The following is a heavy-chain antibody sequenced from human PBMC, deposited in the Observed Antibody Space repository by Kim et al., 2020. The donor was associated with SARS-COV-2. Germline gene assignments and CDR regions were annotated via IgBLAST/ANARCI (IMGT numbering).Heavy chain of an antibody. V-gene: IGHV3-15*01. D-gene: IGHD3-3*01. J-gene: IGHJ4*02. CDR1: GFTFSNAW. CDR3: TTDHDERITIFGVVHEIDY. CDR2: IKSKTDGGTT. Sequence: GGSLRLSCAASGFTFSNAWMSWVRQAPGKGLEWVGRIKSKTDGGTTDYAAPVKGRFTISRDDSKNTLYLQMNSLKTEDTAVYYCTTDHDERITIFGVVHEIDYWGQGTLVTVSS.